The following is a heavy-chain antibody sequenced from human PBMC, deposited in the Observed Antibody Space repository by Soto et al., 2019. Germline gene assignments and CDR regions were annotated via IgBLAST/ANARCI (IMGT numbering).Heavy chain of an antibody. CDR2: IDYSGDNT. Sequence: EVQLLESGGGQVQPGGSLTLSCAASGFTFVNYAMSWVRQAPGKGLEWISLIDYSGDNTYYADSVRGRFTISRDNLKSTLHLQMRSLTAEDTAIYYCAKREGYGSVDYWGQGTLVAVSS. CDR1: GFTFVNYA. J-gene: IGHJ4*02. D-gene: IGHD1-1*01. CDR3: AKREGYGSVDY. V-gene: IGHV3-23*01.